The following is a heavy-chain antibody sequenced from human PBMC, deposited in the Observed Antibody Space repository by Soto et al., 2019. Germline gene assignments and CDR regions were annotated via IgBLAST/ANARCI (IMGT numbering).Heavy chain of an antibody. Sequence: EVQLVESGGGLVKPGGSLRLSCATSGFSFSNTWMNWVRQAPGKGLEWVGRIKSKTDGETIDYAAPVKGRFTMSRDDSQNTLYLQMNSLKTEDTAVYYCTTESTTCPFDYWGQGTLVTVSS. CDR3: TTESTTCPFDY. D-gene: IGHD2-2*01. CDR2: IKSKTDGETI. V-gene: IGHV3-15*07. CDR1: GFSFSNTW. J-gene: IGHJ4*02.